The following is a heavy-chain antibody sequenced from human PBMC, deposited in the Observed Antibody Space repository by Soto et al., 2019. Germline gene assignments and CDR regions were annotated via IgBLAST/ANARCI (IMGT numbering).Heavy chain of an antibody. CDR3: ARGEAAEAETWFDP. J-gene: IGHJ5*02. CDR1: GGTFSSYA. V-gene: IGHV1-69*13. CDR2: IIPIFGTA. Sequence: SVKVSCKASGGTFSSYAIGWVRQAPGQGLEWMGGIIPIFGTANYAQKFQGRVTITADESTSTAYMELSSLRSEDTAVYYCARGEAAEAETWFDPWGQGTLVTVSS. D-gene: IGHD3-16*01.